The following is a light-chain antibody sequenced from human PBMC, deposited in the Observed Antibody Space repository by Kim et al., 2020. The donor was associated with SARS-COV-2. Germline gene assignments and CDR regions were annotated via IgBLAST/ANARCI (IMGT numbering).Light chain of an antibody. V-gene: IGLV1-44*01. J-gene: IGLJ2*01. CDR2: DNN. CDR1: STNIGINV. Sequence: GQKVAISCSGSSTNIGINVVNWYQQLPGPAPKLLMFDNNQRPSGVPDRFSGSKSGTSASLAISGLQSEDEADYYCATWDDSLHGVVFGGGTQLTVL. CDR3: ATWDDSLHGVV.